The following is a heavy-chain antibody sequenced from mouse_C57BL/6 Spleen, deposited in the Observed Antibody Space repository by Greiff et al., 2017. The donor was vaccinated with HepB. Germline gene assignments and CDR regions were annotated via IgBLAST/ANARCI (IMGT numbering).Heavy chain of an antibody. CDR1: GFTFSDYY. Sequence: EVKLVESEGGLVQPGSSMKLSCTASGFTFSDYYMAWVRQFPEKGLEWVANINYDGSSTYYLDSLKSRFIISRDNAKNILYLQMSSLKSEDTATYYCARESIAMDYWGQGTSVTVSS. CDR2: INYDGSST. V-gene: IGHV5-16*01. CDR3: ARESIAMDY. D-gene: IGHD2-10*02. J-gene: IGHJ4*01.